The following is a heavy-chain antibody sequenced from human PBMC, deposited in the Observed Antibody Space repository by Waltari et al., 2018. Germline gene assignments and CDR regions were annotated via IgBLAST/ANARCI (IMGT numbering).Heavy chain of an antibody. CDR1: GFTFSSHA. J-gene: IGHJ3*02. CDR2: ISYDGSNK. V-gene: IGHV3-30*16. CDR3: ARMDYYGSGSHPTDAFDI. D-gene: IGHD3-10*01. Sequence: QVQLVESGGGVVQPGRSLRLSCAPSGFTFSSHAIHWVRQAPGKGLEWVAVISYDGSNKYYVDSVKGRFTISRDKSKNTLYLQMNSLRAEDTAVYYCARMDYYGSGSHPTDAFDIWGQGTMVTVSS.